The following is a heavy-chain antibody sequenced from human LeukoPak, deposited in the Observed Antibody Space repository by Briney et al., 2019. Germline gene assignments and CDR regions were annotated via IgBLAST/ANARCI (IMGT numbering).Heavy chain of an antibody. Sequence: TTGGSLRLSCAASGFTFTTYNMNWVRQAPGKGLEWVSSISSSSIYIYYADSLEGRLTISRDNAKNSLYLQIHSLRANDTAVYYCAREAAGGYVDYWGQGTLVAVSS. V-gene: IGHV3-21*01. J-gene: IGHJ4*02. D-gene: IGHD5-12*01. CDR1: GFTFTTYN. CDR2: ISSSSIYI. CDR3: AREAAGGYVDY.